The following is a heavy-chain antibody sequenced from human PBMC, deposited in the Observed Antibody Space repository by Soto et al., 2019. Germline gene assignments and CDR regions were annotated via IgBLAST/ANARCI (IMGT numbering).Heavy chain of an antibody. V-gene: IGHV3-33*01. CDR1: GFTFSSYG. Sequence: QVQLVESGGGVVQPGRSLRLSCAASGFTFSSYGMHWVRQAPGKGLEWVAVIWYDGSNKYYADSVKGRFTISRDNSKNTLYLQMNSLRAEDTAVYYCARDLGIVVAGVFDYWGQGTLVTVSS. D-gene: IGHD6-19*01. J-gene: IGHJ4*02. CDR2: IWYDGSNK. CDR3: ARDLGIVVAGVFDY.